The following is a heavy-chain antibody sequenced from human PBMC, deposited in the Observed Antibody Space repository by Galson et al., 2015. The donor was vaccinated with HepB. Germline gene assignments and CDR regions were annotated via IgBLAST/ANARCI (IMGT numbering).Heavy chain of an antibody. CDR2: ISAYNGNT. V-gene: IGHV1-18*01. J-gene: IGHJ6*02. CDR1: GYTFTSYG. D-gene: IGHD3-10*01. Sequence: SVKVSCKASGYTFTSYGITWVRQAPGHGLEWMGWISAYNGNTNYAQKFQGRVTITADESTSTAYMELSSLRSEDTAVYYCARDKWFGELSHYGMEVWGQGTTVTVSS. CDR3: ARDKWFGELSHYGMEV.